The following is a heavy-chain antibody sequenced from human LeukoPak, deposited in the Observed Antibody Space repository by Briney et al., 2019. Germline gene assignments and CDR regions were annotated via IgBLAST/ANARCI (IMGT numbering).Heavy chain of an antibody. J-gene: IGHJ4*02. CDR1: GFTFSSYW. Sequence: PGGSLRLPCAASGFTFSSYWMHWVGPAPGKGLVWVSRIYSDGSRTRYADSVKGRFTISRDNAKITLYLQMNSLRAEDTAVYYCARLGYSGYDFDYWAREPWSPSPQ. CDR3: ARLGYSGYDFDY. D-gene: IGHD5-12*01. V-gene: IGHV3-74*01. CDR2: IYSDGSRT.